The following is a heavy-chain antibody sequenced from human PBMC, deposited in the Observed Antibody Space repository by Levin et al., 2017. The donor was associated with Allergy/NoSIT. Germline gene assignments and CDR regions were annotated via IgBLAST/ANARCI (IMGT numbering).Heavy chain of an antibody. D-gene: IGHD3-10*01. CDR2: LGPDGGST. Sequence: GESLKISCAASGFTFSTYWMHWVRQAPGMGLVWVSRLGPDGGSTTYADSVRGRFTISRDNARNTLYLQMNSLRAEDTAVYYCASGSGEAHRYWGQGTLVTVSS. J-gene: IGHJ4*02. CDR3: ASGSGEAHRY. V-gene: IGHV3-74*03. CDR1: GFTFSTYW.